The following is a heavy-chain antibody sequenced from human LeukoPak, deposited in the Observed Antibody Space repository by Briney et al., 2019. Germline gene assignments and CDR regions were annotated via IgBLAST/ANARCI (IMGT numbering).Heavy chain of an antibody. D-gene: IGHD1-26*01. J-gene: IGHJ4*02. CDR1: GGSISSGDYY. Sequence: SETLSLTCTVSGGSISSGDYYWSWIRQPPGKGLEWIGYIYYSGSTYYNPSLKSRVTISVDTSKNQFSLKLSSVTAADTAVYYCARLDSGSDGMGEDYWGQGTLVTVSS. CDR3: ARLDSGSDGMGEDY. V-gene: IGHV4-30-4*08. CDR2: IYYSGST.